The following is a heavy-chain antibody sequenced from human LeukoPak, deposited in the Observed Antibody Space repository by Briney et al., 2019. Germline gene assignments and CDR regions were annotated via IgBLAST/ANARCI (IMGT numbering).Heavy chain of an antibody. CDR3: AGRGIAVADYPY. V-gene: IGHV4-59*08. D-gene: IGHD6-19*01. CDR2: IYYSGST. Sequence: SETLSLTCTVSGGSISSYYCSWLRQPPGKGLEWIGYIYYSGSTNYNPSLKSRVTISVDTSKNQFSLKLSSVTAADTAVYYCAGRGIAVADYPYWGQGTLVTVSS. CDR1: GGSISSYY. J-gene: IGHJ4*02.